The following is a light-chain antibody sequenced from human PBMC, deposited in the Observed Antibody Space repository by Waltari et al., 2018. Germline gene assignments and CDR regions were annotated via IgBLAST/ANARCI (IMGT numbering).Light chain of an antibody. J-gene: IGLJ2*01. V-gene: IGLV2-14*03. CDR3: SSYTSSGTLV. Sequence: QSALTQPASVSGSPGQSLTISCSGTSNDIGSYNYISWYQQHPGRAPKLMIYDVSDRPSGLSDRFSGSKSGNTASLSISGLQAEDEADYYCSSYTSSGTLVFGGGTKLTVL. CDR1: SNDIGSYNY. CDR2: DVS.